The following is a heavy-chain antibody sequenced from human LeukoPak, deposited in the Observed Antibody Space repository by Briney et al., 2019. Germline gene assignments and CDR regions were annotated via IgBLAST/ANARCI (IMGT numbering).Heavy chain of an antibody. CDR1: GFTFSSYA. CDR3: AKGYCSGGSCYSFPYYYYGMDV. V-gene: IGHV3-23*01. J-gene: IGHJ6*02. CDR2: ISSSGGTT. D-gene: IGHD2-15*01. Sequence: GGSLRLSCAASGFTFSSYAMSWVRQAPGKGLEWVSLISSSGGTTYYADSVKGRFTISRDNSKNTLYLQMNSLRAEDTAVYYCAKGYCSGGSCYSFPYYYYGMDVWGQGTTVTVSS.